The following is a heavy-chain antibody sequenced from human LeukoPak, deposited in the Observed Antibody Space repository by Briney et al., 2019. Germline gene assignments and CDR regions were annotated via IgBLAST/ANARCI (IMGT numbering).Heavy chain of an antibody. D-gene: IGHD5-12*01. CDR2: IYKSGST. CDR3: ARHPYSGYGYFDY. V-gene: IGHV4-59*08. J-gene: IGHJ4*02. CDR1: GGSISSYY. Sequence: PSETLSLTCTVSGGSISSYYWSWIRQPPGKGLEWIGYIYKSGSTNYNPSLKSRVTISVDTSKNQFTLKLSSVTAADTAMYYCARHPYSGYGYFDYWGRGTLVTVSS.